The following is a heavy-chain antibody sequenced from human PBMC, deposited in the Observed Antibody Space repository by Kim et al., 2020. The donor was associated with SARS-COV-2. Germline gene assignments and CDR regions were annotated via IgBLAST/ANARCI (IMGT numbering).Heavy chain of an antibody. J-gene: IGHJ4*02. Sequence: VKGRFTISREDSKNTLYLQMNSLKTEDTAVYYCTTELGDCSSTSCYARDYWGQGTLVTVSS. D-gene: IGHD2-2*01. CDR3: TTELGDCSSTSCYARDY. V-gene: IGHV3-15*01.